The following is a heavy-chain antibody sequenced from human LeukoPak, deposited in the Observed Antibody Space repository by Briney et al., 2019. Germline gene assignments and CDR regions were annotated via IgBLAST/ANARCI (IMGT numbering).Heavy chain of an antibody. J-gene: IGHJ4*02. Sequence: GESLKISFQGSGYSFTSYWITWVRQMPGKGLEWMGGVDPGDSYIKYSPSFQGHVTISADKSISTAYLHRSSLKASDTAMYYCARHRRVSNFDYWGQGTLVTVSS. CDR1: GYSFTSYW. CDR3: ARHRRVSNFDY. V-gene: IGHV5-10-1*01. CDR2: VDPGDSYI. D-gene: IGHD3-16*02.